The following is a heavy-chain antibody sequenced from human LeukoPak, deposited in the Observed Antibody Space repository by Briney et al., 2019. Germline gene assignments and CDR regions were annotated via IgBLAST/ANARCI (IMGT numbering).Heavy chain of an antibody. J-gene: IGHJ6*03. D-gene: IGHD2-2*01. Sequence: PSETLSLTCAVSGYSISSGYYWGWIRQPPGKGLEWIGSIYHSGSTYYNPPLKSRVTISVDMSKNQFSLTVSSVTAADTAVYFCARGLAGMPEYYYYYMDVWGKGTTVTVS. CDR3: ARGLAGMPEYYYYYMDV. CDR2: IYHSGST. CDR1: GYSISSGYY. V-gene: IGHV4-38-2*01.